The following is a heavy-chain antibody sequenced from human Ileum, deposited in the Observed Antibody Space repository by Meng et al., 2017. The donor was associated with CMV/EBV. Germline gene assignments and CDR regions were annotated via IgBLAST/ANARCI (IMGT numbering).Heavy chain of an antibody. V-gene: IGHV4-34*01. CDR3: ARGRIQLWHNWFDP. CDR2: INHSGSI. Sequence: VYGGSFSGYYWSWIRQPPGKGLEWIGEINHSGSINYNPSLKSRVTISVDTSKNQFSLKLSSVTAADTAVYYCARGRIQLWHNWFDPWGQGTLVTVSS. J-gene: IGHJ5*02. D-gene: IGHD5-18*01. CDR1: GGSFSGYY.